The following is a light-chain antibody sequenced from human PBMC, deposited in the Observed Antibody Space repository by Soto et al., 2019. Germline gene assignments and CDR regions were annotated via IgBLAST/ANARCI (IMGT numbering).Light chain of an antibody. CDR1: SSNIGSNF. V-gene: IGLV1-47*02. CDR3: AAWDDSLSGRYV. J-gene: IGLJ1*01. Sequence: QSVLTQPPSESGPPGQRVTISCSGGSSNIGSNFVYWYQQLPGTAPKLLIYDNDQRPSGVPDRISGSKSGTSASLAISGLRSEDEADYYCAAWDDSLSGRYVFGTGTKVTVL. CDR2: DND.